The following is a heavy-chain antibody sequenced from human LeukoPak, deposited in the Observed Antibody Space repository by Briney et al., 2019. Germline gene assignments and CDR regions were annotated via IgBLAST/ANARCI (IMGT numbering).Heavy chain of an antibody. J-gene: IGHJ4*02. CDR3: AILWFGESFDY. Sequence: GASVKVSCKASGYTFTGYYMHWVRQAPGQGLKWMGWINPNSGGTNYAQKFQGRVTMTRDTSISTAYMELSRLRSADTAVYYCAILWFGESFDYWGQGTLVTVSS. V-gene: IGHV1-2*02. CDR1: GYTFTGYY. CDR2: INPNSGGT. D-gene: IGHD3-10*01.